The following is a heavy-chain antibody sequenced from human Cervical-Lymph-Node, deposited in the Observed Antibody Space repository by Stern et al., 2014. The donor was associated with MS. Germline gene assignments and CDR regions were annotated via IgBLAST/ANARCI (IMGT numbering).Heavy chain of an antibody. CDR1: EDTFTSYY. CDR3: ARGPLMRGWFDP. Sequence: VQLLESGAEVKKPGASVRVSCKTSEDTFTSYYVHWVRQAPGQGLQWMGIINPSGGSTTYAQKFQGRVTMTRDTSTSTVFMELSSLTSEDTAVYYCARGPLMRGWFDPWGQGTLVTVS. V-gene: IGHV1-46*01. CDR2: INPSGGST. J-gene: IGHJ5*02.